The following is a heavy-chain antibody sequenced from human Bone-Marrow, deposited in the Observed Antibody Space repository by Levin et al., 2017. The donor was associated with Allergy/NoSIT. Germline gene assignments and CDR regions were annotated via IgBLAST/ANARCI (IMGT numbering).Heavy chain of an antibody. D-gene: IGHD3-10*01. J-gene: IGHJ4*02. CDR1: GGSFSGYY. CDR3: ASREELLWFREFLY. CDR2: INHSGST. V-gene: IGHV4-34*01. Sequence: PSETLSLTCAVYGGSFSGYYWSWIRQPPGKGLEWIGEINHSGSTNYNPSLKSRVTISVDTSKNQFSLKLSSVTAADTAVYYCASREELLWFREFLYWGQGTLVTVSS.